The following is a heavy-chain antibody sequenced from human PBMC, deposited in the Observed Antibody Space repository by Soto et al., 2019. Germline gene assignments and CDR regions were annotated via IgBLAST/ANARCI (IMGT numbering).Heavy chain of an antibody. CDR1: GFTFSSYW. J-gene: IGHJ3*02. CDR3: ARDWGDGVAVAGKNDAFDI. CDR2: IKQDGSEK. Sequence: EVQLVESGGGLVQPGGSLRLSCAASGFTFSSYWMSWVRQAPGKGLEWVANIKQDGSEKYYVDSVKGRFTISRDNAKNSLYLQMNSLGAEDTAVYYCARDWGDGVAVAGKNDAFDIWGQGTMVTVSS. V-gene: IGHV3-7*01. D-gene: IGHD6-19*01.